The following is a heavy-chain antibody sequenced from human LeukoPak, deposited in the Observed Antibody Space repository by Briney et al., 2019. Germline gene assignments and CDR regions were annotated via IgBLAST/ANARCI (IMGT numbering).Heavy chain of an antibody. D-gene: IGHD2-2*01. J-gene: IGHJ4*02. CDR2: INHSGST. CDR3: ARTTIVVVPAVDFDY. Sequence: SETLSLPCAAKGGSFGGNYWSWIRQPPGKGLGWIGEINHSGSTNYNPSLKSRVTISVVTSKNQFSLKLSSVTAADTAVYYCARTTIVVVPAVDFDYWGQGTLVTVSS. V-gene: IGHV4-34*01. CDR1: GGSFGGNY.